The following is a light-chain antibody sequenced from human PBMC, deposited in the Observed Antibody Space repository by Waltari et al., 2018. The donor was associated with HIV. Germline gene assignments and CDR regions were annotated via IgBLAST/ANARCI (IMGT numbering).Light chain of an antibody. CDR2: SND. V-gene: IGLV1-44*01. CDR3: AAWDDSLNGWV. Sequence: QSVLTQPPSASGTPGQRVTISCSGSSSNIRSNTVSWYQQLPGTAPKLLIYSNDQRPSGVPDRFSGSKSGTSASLAISGLQSEVEADYYCAAWDDSLNGWVFGGGTKLTVL. J-gene: IGLJ3*02. CDR1: SSNIRSNT.